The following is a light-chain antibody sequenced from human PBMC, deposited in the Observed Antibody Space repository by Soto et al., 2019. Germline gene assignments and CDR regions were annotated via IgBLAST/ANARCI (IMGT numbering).Light chain of an antibody. V-gene: IGLV2-8*01. CDR3: SSYAGSNNPYV. J-gene: IGLJ1*01. CDR1: SGDIGGYDY. CDR2: EVT. Sequence: QSVLTQPPSASGSPGQSVTISCTGTSGDIGGYDYVSWYQQHPGKAPKLMIYEVTKRPLGVPDRFSGSKSGNTASLTVSGLQAEDEADYYCSSYAGSNNPYVFGTGTNLTVL.